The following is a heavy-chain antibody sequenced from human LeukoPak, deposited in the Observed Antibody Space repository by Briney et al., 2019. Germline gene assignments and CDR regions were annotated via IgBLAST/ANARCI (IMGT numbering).Heavy chain of an antibody. V-gene: IGHV3-7*01. CDR3: ARDLGGQKVVPAAKTDY. CDR1: VYTFSSYW. J-gene: IGHJ4*02. CDR2: IKQDGSEK. D-gene: IGHD2-2*01. Sequence: GGSLRLSCTASVYTFSSYWMSWVRQAPGKGLEWVANIKQDGSEKYYVDSVKGRFTISRDNAKNSLYLQMNSLRAEDTAVYYCARDLGGQKVVPAAKTDYWGKGTLVTVSS.